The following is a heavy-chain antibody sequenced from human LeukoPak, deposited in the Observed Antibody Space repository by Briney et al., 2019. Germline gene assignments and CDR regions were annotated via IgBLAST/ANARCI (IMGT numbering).Heavy chain of an antibody. CDR1: GGSINGYY. Sequence: SETLSLTCTVSGGSINGYYWSWIRQPAGRGLEWIGRIYSSGSTNYNPSLKSRVSMSVDTSKNQFSLKLTSVTAADTAVYYCARGGKATVVTMWGQGILVTVSS. V-gene: IGHV4-4*07. CDR2: IYSSGST. CDR3: ARGGKATVVTM. D-gene: IGHD4-23*01. J-gene: IGHJ4*02.